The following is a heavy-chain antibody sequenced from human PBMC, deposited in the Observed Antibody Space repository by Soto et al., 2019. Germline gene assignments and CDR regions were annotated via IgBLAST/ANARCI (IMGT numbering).Heavy chain of an antibody. CDR3: IQSRCGGDCLQSYASHYYYGMDV. V-gene: IGHV2-5*02. CDR1: GFSLSTSGVG. CDR2: IYWDDDK. J-gene: IGHJ6*02. Sequence: QITLKESGPTLVKPTQTLTLTCTFSGFSLSTSGVGVGWIRQPQGKALEWLALIYWDDDKRYSPSLRSRLTISKDTSKNQVVLTMTNMDPVDTATYYCIQSRCGGDCLQSYASHYYYGMDVWGQGTTVTVSS. D-gene: IGHD2-21*02.